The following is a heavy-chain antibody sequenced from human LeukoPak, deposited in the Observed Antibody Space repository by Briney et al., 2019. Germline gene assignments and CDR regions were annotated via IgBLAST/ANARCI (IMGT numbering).Heavy chain of an antibody. V-gene: IGHV3-30-3*01. J-gene: IGHJ6*02. D-gene: IGHD5-24*01. CDR1: GFTFRNYA. Sequence: PGGSLRLSCAASGFTFRNYAVSWVRQAPGKGLEWVAVISYDGSKKYYTDSVKGRFTISRDNSKNTLYLQMNSLRAEDTAVYYCASTDGPRAYYYYYYDMDVWGQGTTVTVSS. CDR3: ASTDGPRAYYYYYYDMDV. CDR2: ISYDGSKK.